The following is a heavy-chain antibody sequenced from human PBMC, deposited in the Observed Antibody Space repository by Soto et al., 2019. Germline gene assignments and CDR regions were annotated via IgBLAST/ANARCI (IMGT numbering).Heavy chain of an antibody. D-gene: IGHD6-13*01. Sequence: PGGSLRLSCAASGFTVSSNYMSWVRQAPGKGLEWVSVIYSGGSTYYADSVKGRFTISRDNSKNTLYLQMNSLRAEDTAVYYCARDPGYSSSWSYLHYYYGMDVWGQGTTVTVSS. CDR2: IYSGGST. CDR1: GFTVSSNY. CDR3: ARDPGYSSSWSYLHYYYGMDV. V-gene: IGHV3-66*01. J-gene: IGHJ6*02.